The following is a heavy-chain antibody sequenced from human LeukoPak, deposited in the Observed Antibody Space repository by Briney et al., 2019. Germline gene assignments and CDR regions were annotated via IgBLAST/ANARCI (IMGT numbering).Heavy chain of an antibody. CDR3: ARSIGAAYFDN. V-gene: IGHV3-21*01. Sequence: PGGSLRLSYAGSGFTFSSYSMNWVRQAPGKGLEWVSFISSGSNDIYYADSVKGRFTISRDSAKNSLYLEMNSLRAEDTAVYYCARSIGAAYFDNWGQGTLVTVSS. CDR1: GFTFSSYS. J-gene: IGHJ4*02. D-gene: IGHD6-13*01. CDR2: ISSGSNDI.